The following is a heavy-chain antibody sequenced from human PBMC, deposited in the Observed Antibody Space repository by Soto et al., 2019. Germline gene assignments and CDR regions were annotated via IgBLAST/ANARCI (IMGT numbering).Heavy chain of an antibody. Sequence: ASVKVSCKASGYTFTGYYMHWVRQAPGQGLEWMGWINPNSGGTNYAQKFQGWVTMTRDTSISTAYMELSRLRSDDTAVYYCATDYTLEIEADGTHYYGMDVWGQGTTVTVSS. CDR2: INPNSGGT. J-gene: IGHJ6*02. CDR3: ATDYTLEIEADGTHYYGMDV. V-gene: IGHV1-2*04. CDR1: GYTFTGYY. D-gene: IGHD6-13*01.